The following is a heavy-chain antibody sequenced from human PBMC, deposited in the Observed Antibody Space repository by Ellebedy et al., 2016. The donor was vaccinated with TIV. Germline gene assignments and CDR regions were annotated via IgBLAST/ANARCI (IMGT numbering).Heavy chain of an antibody. Sequence: PGGSLRLSCAASGFTFSSYAMHWVRQAPGKGLEWVAVISDDGHSIYYADAVKGRFTISRDNSKTTLFLQMNSLRAEDTDVYYCARDLLRGQHSFDYWGQGTLVTVSS. D-gene: IGHD2-21*01. J-gene: IGHJ4*02. CDR1: GFTFSSYA. CDR3: ARDLLRGQHSFDY. V-gene: IGHV3-30*11. CDR2: ISDDGHSI.